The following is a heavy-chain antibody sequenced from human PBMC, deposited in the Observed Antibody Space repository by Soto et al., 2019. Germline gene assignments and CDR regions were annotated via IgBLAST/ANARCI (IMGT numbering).Heavy chain of an antibody. V-gene: IGHV1-18*01. Sequence: QVQLVQSGAEVKKPGASVKVSCKASGYTFTSYGINWVRQDHGQGLEWMGWISAYNGNTNYAQKVQGRVTMTTDTSTSTAYMELRSLRSDDTAVYYCVRDKGDGSGSYYGYWGQGTLVTVSS. CDR1: GYTFTSYG. CDR2: ISAYNGNT. J-gene: IGHJ4*02. CDR3: VRDKGDGSGSYYGY. D-gene: IGHD3-10*01.